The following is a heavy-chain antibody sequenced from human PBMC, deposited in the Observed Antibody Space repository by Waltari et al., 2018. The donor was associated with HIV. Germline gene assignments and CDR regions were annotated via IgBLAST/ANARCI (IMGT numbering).Heavy chain of an antibody. CDR1: GFTFRSYW. CDR2: IKQDGSEK. Sequence: EVQLVESGGGLVQPGGSLRLTCAAPGFTFRSYWKSWVRQAPGKGLEWVANIKQDGSEKYYVDSVKGRFTISRDNAKNSLYLQMNSLRAEDTAVYYCARDLGYSYGYVSDYWGQGTLVTVSS. D-gene: IGHD5-18*01. CDR3: ARDLGYSYGYVSDY. J-gene: IGHJ4*02. V-gene: IGHV3-7*01.